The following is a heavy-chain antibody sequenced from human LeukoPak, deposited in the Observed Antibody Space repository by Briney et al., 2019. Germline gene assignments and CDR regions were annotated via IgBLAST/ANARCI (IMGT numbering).Heavy chain of an antibody. V-gene: IGHV3-11*04. J-gene: IGHJ6*02. Sequence: PGGSLRLSCAASGFTFTNAWMSWVRQAPGKGLEWVSYISHTGSTMSYADSVKGRFTISRDNARNSLYLQMNSLRAEDTAVYYCAIPPLSGTGSSRPLAGMDVWGQGTTVTVSS. CDR3: AIPPLSGTGSSRPLAGMDV. CDR2: ISHTGSTM. CDR1: GFTFTNAW. D-gene: IGHD3-10*01.